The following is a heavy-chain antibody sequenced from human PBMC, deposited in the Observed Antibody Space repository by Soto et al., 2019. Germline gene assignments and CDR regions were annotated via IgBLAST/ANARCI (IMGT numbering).Heavy chain of an antibody. CDR2: ISSGSNYI. CDR3: ARGIYCTLDICYTGYCYVDV. Sequence: DVQLVESGGGLVKPGGSLRLSCTVSGFTFSNYTMDWVRQAPGKGLEWVSSISSGSNYIYYADSVKGRFTISRDNAKNSLYLQMSSLRAEDTAVFYCARGIYCTLDICYTGYCYVDVWGKGTTVTVSS. V-gene: IGHV3-21*01. J-gene: IGHJ6*03. CDR1: GFTFSNYT. D-gene: IGHD2-2*02.